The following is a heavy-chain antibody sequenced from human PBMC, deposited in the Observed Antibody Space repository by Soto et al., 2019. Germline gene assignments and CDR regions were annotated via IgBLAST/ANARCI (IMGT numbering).Heavy chain of an antibody. J-gene: IGHJ4*02. Sequence: PSETLSLTCTVSGVSISSYYWIWLRQPPGKGLEWIGYIYYSGSTNYNPPLKSRVTISVDTSKNQFSLKLSYVTAADTAVYYCARDHAVTKLDYWGQGTLVTVSS. D-gene: IGHD4-17*01. CDR1: GVSISSYY. CDR2: IYYSGST. CDR3: ARDHAVTKLDY. V-gene: IGHV4-59*01.